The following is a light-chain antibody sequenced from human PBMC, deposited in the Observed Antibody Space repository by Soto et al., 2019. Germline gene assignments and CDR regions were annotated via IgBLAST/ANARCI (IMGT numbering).Light chain of an antibody. V-gene: IGLV2-14*01. CDR1: GSDIGAYNY. CDR3: SSYASSSSYV. Sequence: QSALTQPASVSGSPGQSITISCTGSGSDIGAYNYVSWYQQHPGKAPKLLIHGVTRRPSGVSSRFSASKSAYTASLTISGLQAEDEANYYCSSYASSSSYVFGGGTKV. J-gene: IGLJ1*01. CDR2: GVT.